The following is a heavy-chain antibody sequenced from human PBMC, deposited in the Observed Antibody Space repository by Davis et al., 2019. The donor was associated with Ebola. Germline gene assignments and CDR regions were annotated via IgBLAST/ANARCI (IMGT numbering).Heavy chain of an antibody. D-gene: IGHD2-15*01. Sequence: AASVKVSCKASGYTFTSYYMHWVRQAPGQGLEWMGWINPNSAGTNYAQKFQGWVTMTRDTSISTAYMELSRLRSDDTAVYYCGRGGGIGYYGMDVWGQGTTVTVSS. J-gene: IGHJ6*02. V-gene: IGHV1-2*04. CDR2: INPNSAGT. CDR1: GYTFTSYY. CDR3: GRGGGIGYYGMDV.